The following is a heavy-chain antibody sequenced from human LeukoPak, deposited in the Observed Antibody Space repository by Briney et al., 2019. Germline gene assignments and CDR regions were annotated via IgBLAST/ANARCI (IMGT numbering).Heavy chain of an antibody. J-gene: IGHJ6*03. D-gene: IGHD3-9*01. Sequence: GGSLRLSCAASGFTFSNYAVSWVRQAPGKGLEWVSAISGRGDNTYYADSVKGRFTISRDNAKNSVYLQMNSLRGDDTAVYYCARSQDFDWFEYYMDVWGKGTTVTISS. CDR3: ARSQDFDWFEYYMDV. V-gene: IGHV3-23*01. CDR2: ISGRGDNT. CDR1: GFTFSNYA.